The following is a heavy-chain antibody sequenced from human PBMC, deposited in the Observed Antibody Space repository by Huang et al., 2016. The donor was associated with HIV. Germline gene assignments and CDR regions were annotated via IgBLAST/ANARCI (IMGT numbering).Heavy chain of an antibody. CDR2: MSAINGDT. J-gene: IGHJ3*01. V-gene: IGHV1-18*01. Sequence: QAQLMQSGPEVKKPGASVKVSFKTSGYSFTDYGITWVRQAPGQGPEWVGWMSAINGDTEISQRLQCRVTLTTDTSTSMAYMELRSLRFDDTAVYFCARDPKYHRIGYYRQRRGIDVWGQGTMVSVSS. D-gene: IGHD3-22*01. CDR1: GYSFTDYG. CDR3: ARDPKYHRIGYYRQRRGIDV.